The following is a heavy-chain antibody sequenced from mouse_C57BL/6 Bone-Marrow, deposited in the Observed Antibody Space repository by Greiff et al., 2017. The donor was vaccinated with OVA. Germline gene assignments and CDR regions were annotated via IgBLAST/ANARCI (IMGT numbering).Heavy chain of an antibody. V-gene: IGHV2-2*01. Sequence: VQLQQSGPGLVQPSQSLSITCTVSGFSLTSYGVHWVRQSPGKGLEWLGVIWSGGSTDYNAAFISRPSISKDNSKSQVFFKMNSLQADDTAIYYCARKDITTVVAGSYYAMDYWGQGTSVTVSS. CDR2: IWSGGST. CDR3: ARKDITTVVAGSYYAMDY. J-gene: IGHJ4*01. CDR1: GFSLTSYG. D-gene: IGHD1-1*01.